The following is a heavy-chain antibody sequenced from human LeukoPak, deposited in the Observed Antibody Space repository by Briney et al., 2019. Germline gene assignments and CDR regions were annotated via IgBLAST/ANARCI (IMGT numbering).Heavy chain of an antibody. J-gene: IGHJ3*02. Sequence: SETLSLTCTVSGGSISSGGYYWSWIRQHPGKGLEWIGYVYYSGSTYYNPSLKSRVTILVDTSKNQFSLKLSSVTAADTAVYYCASLYYESNAFDIWGQGTMVTVSS. CDR1: GGSISSGGYY. V-gene: IGHV4-31*03. D-gene: IGHD3-22*01. CDR2: VYYSGST. CDR3: ASLYYESNAFDI.